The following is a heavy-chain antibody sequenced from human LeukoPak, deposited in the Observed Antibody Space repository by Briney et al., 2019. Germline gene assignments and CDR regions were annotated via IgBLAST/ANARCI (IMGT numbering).Heavy chain of an antibody. D-gene: IGHD6-13*01. CDR2: IWYDGSNK. Sequence: GGSLRLSCAASGFTFSDYSMNWVRQAPGKGLEWVAVIWYDGSNKYYADSVKGRFTISRDNSKNTLYLQMNSLRAEDTAVYYCAREKYSSSSDYWGQGTLVTVSS. J-gene: IGHJ4*02. CDR3: AREKYSSSSDY. CDR1: GFTFSDYS. V-gene: IGHV3-33*08.